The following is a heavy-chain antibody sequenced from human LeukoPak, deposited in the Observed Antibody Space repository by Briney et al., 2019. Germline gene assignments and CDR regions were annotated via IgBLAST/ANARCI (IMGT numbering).Heavy chain of an antibody. CDR3: VRSAVTGHFDY. V-gene: IGHV1-69*13. J-gene: IGHJ4*02. CDR1: GGAFSSYA. CDR2: IIPIFGTA. D-gene: IGHD6-19*01. Sequence: SVKVSCKASGGAFSSYAISWVRQAPGQGLEWMGGIIPIFGTANYAQKFQGRVTITADESTSTAYMELSSLRSEDTAVYYCVRSAVTGHFDYWGQGTLVAVSS.